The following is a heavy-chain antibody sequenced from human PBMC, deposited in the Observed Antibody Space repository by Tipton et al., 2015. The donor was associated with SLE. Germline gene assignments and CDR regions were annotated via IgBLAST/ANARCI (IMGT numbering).Heavy chain of an antibody. J-gene: IGHJ2*01. D-gene: IGHD5/OR15-5a*01. V-gene: IGHV4-59*12. CDR1: GGSISSYY. CDR2: IYYSGST. Sequence: LRLSCTVSGGSISSYYWSWIRQPPGKGLEWIGYIYYSGSTNYNPSLKSRVTISVDTSKNQFSLKLSSATAADTAVYYCARGPLLDLWGRGTLVTVSS. CDR3: ARGPLLDL.